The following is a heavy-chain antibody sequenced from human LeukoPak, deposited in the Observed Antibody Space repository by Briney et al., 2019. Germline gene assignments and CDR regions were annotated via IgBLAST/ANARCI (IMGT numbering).Heavy chain of an antibody. CDR1: GFTFSSYS. Sequence: GGSLRLSCAASGFTFSSYSMNWVRQAPGKGLEWVSSISSSSSYIYYADSVKGRFTISRDNAKNSLYLQMNSLRAEDTAVYYCAREYCSGGSCYSDAFDIWGQGPMVTVSS. J-gene: IGHJ3*02. V-gene: IGHV3-21*01. D-gene: IGHD2-15*01. CDR3: AREYCSGGSCYSDAFDI. CDR2: ISSSSSYI.